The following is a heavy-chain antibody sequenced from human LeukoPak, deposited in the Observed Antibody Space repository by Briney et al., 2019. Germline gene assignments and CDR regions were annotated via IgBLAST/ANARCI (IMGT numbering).Heavy chain of an antibody. CDR3: AKDLPPSTTMALNVFDY. CDR2: INSSGGST. V-gene: IGHV3-23*01. J-gene: IGHJ4*02. D-gene: IGHD5-18*01. CDR1: GFTFSSYA. Sequence: PGGSLRLSCAASGFTFSSYAMSWVCQAPGEGLEWLSSINSSGGSTYYADSVKGRFAISRDNSKNTLYLQVNSLRAGDTAVYYCAKDLPPSTTMALNVFDYWGQRALVTVSS.